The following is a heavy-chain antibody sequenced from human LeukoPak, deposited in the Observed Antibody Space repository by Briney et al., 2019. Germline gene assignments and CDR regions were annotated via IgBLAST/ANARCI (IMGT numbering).Heavy chain of an antibody. D-gene: IGHD6-13*01. CDR1: GFIFSSYS. J-gene: IGHJ6*02. CDR3: AKAASSSWPSYYYGMDV. V-gene: IGHV3-23*01. Sequence: GGSLRLSCAASGFIFSSYSMSWVRQAPGKGLEWVSVITGSGGNTYYADSVKGRFTISKDNSKNTVYLQMSSLRVDDTAVFYCAKAASSSWPSYYYGMDVWGQGTTVTVSS. CDR2: ITGSGGNT.